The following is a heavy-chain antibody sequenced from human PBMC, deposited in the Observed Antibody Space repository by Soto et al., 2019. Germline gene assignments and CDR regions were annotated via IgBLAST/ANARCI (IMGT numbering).Heavy chain of an antibody. J-gene: IGHJ4*03. Sequence: ASVKVSCKASGYTFTNYVISWVRQAPGQGLEWMGWISAYNGNTNYAQKLQGRLTMTTDTSTSTAYMELRSLRSDDTAVYYCPRDCFGFRGGDHLLRWFHNWGKGTLGTV. CDR1: GYTFTNYV. V-gene: IGHV1-18*01. CDR2: ISAYNGNT. D-gene: IGHD2-15*01. CDR3: PRDCFGFRGGDHLLRWFHN.